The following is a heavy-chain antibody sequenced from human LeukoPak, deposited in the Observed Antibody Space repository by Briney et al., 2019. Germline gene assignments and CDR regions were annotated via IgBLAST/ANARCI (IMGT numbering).Heavy chain of an antibody. CDR3: ASLFGY. Sequence: PGGSLRLSCAASGFTFSGYWMSWVRQPPGKGPEWIGEINHSGSTNYNPSLKSRVTISVDTSKNQFSLKLSSVTAADTAVYYCASLFGYWGQGTLVTVSS. CDR1: GFTFSGYW. J-gene: IGHJ4*02. V-gene: IGHV4-34*01. CDR2: INHSGST.